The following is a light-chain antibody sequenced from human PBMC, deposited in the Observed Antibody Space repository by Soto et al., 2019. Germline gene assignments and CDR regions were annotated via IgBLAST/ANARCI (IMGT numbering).Light chain of an antibody. CDR2: SNN. CDR3: AAWDDSLNGPV. V-gene: IGLV1-44*01. J-gene: IGLJ3*02. CDR1: SSNIGSNT. Sequence: QSVLTQPPSASGTPGQRVTISCSGSSSNIGSNTVNWYQQLPGTAPKLLIYSNNQRPSGVPARFSGSKSGTSASLAISGLQSEDEGDYYCAAWDDSLNGPVFGGGTKLTV.